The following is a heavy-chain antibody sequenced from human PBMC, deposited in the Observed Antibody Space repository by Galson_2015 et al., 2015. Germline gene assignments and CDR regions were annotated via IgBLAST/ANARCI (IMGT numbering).Heavy chain of an antibody. CDR1: GYTFTTYT. D-gene: IGHD1-26*01. V-gene: IGHV1-18*01. CDR3: ARGGATDFDD. J-gene: IGHJ4*02. CDR2: ISAYNGNT. Sequence: SVKVSCKASGYTFTTYTISWVRQAPGQGLEWMGWISAYNGNTKYAQNLQGRVTMTTDTSTSTAYMELRSLRSDDTAVYYCARGGATDFDDCGPANPRHRLL.